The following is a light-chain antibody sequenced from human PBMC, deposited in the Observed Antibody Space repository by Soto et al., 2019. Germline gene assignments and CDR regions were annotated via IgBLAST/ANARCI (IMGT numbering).Light chain of an antibody. CDR2: EAS. CDR3: QHYFSYPYT. CDR1: QSVSGW. J-gene: IGKJ2*01. V-gene: IGKV1-5*01. Sequence: DIPMTQSPSTLSASVGDTVTLACRASQSVSGWLAWYQQKPGKAPELLIYEASTLESGVPSRFSGSGSGTEFTLTISSLQPDDFGTYFCQHYFSYPYTFGQGTELEIK.